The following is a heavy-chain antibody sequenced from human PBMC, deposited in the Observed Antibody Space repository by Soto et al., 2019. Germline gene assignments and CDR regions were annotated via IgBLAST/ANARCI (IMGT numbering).Heavy chain of an antibody. J-gene: IGHJ3*02. Sequence: PAWSMELSCAASGFTFSSYSMNWARQAPGKGLEWVSSISSCSSYIFYADSLKGRFTISRDNAKNSLYLQMNSLRAEDTAVYYCARDQDPDRSVYDYIWGSYRSLDAFDIWGQGTMVTVSS. CDR2: ISSCSSYI. D-gene: IGHD3-16*02. CDR3: ARDQDPDRSVYDYIWGSYRSLDAFDI. CDR1: GFTFSSYS. V-gene: IGHV3-21*01.